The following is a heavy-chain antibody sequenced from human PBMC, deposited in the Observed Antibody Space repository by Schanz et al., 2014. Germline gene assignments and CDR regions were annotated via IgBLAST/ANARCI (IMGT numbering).Heavy chain of an antibody. CDR2: VCYDGSKK. V-gene: IGHV3-33*06. CDR3: VKDRQRELLRDDHYYGMDV. CDR1: GFTFSSYG. J-gene: IGHJ6*02. Sequence: LVESGGGVVQPGRSLRLSCAASGFTFSSYGMHWVRQVPGKGLEWVAVVCYDGSKKYYADSVKGRFTTSRDNSKNTMYLQMNSLRAEDTAVYYCVKDRQRELLRDDHYYGMDVWGQGTTVTVSS. D-gene: IGHD1-26*01.